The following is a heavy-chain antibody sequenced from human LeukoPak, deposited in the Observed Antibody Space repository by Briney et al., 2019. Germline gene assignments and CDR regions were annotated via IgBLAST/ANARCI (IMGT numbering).Heavy chain of an antibody. CDR1: GFTFSSYG. Sequence: PGGSLRLSCAASGFTFSSYGMHWVRQAPGKGLEWVAVMSYDGSNKYFADSVKGRFTISRDNSKNTLYLQMNSLRAEDTAVYYCARVNYGSSTDYYYYGMDVWGQGTTVTVSS. CDR3: ARVNYGSSTDYYYYGMDV. D-gene: IGHD2-2*01. V-gene: IGHV3-30*03. J-gene: IGHJ6*02. CDR2: MSYDGSNK.